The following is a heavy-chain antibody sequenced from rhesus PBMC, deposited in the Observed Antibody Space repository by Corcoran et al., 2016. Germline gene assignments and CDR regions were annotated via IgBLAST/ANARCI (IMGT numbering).Heavy chain of an antibody. CDR2: SYGGSGTT. V-gene: IGHV4-80*01. CDR3: ARYRGQLGLFLY. J-gene: IGHJ4*01. D-gene: IGHD6-25*01. CDR1: GASISSYW. Sequence: QVQLQESGPGLVKSSETLSITCAVSGASISSYWWTWIRQPPGKGLVGIGYSYGGSGTTSYNPSLQIRVTISTDTSKNQFSLKLSSVTAAYTAVYYCARYRGQLGLFLYWGQGVLVTVSS.